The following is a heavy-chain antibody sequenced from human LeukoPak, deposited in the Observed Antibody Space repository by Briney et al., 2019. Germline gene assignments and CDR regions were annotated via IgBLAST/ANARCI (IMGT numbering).Heavy chain of an antibody. CDR2: IYSSGST. J-gene: IGHJ6*03. V-gene: IGHV4-61*09. CDR3: ARGILRQLLPYYYYMDV. CDR1: GGSISSGSYC. D-gene: IGHD6-19*01. Sequence: SETLSLTCTVSGGSISSGSYCWSWIRQPAGKGLEWIGHIYSSGSTNYNPSLKSRVTISVDTSKNQFSLKLSCVTAADTAVYFCARGILRQLLPYYYYMDVWGKGTTVTVSS.